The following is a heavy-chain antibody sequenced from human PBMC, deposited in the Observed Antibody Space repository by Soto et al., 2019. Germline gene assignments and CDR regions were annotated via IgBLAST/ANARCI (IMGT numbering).Heavy chain of an antibody. CDR3: ARGEQYSGRIFDY. Sequence: QTLSLTCAITGDSVSSNSAGWSWVRQSPSRGLEWLGRTYYRSKWYYEYAVSVRGRITINPDTSKNQYSLQLNSVTPEDTAVYFCARGEQYSGRIFDYWGQGTLATVSS. V-gene: IGHV6-1*01. D-gene: IGHD1-26*01. CDR2: TYYRSKWYY. J-gene: IGHJ4*01. CDR1: GDSVSSNSAG.